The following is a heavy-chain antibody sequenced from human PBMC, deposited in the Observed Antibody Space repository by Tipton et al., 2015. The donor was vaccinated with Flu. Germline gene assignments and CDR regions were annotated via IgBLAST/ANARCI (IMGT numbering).Heavy chain of an antibody. D-gene: IGHD3-16*01. Sequence: QVQLVQSGAEVKKPGASVKVSCQASGYSFTGHYMHWVRQAPGQGLEWMGWINPSSGDTVYAQKFQGRVTMTRDSSISTGYMELKSLQSDGTAVYYCARELGEFDYWGQGTLVTVSP. CDR1: GYSFTGHY. CDR3: ARELGEFDY. CDR2: INPSSGDT. V-gene: IGHV1-2*02. J-gene: IGHJ4*02.